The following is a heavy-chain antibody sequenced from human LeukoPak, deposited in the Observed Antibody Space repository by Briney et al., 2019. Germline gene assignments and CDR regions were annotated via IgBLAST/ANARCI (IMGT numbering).Heavy chain of an antibody. J-gene: IGHJ6*02. Sequence: PSETLSLTCTVSGGSISSYYWSWIRQPPGKGLEWIGYIYYNGSTNYNPSLKSRVTISVDTSKNQFSLKLSSVTAADTAVYYCARERSSSDGMDVWGQGTTVTVSS. D-gene: IGHD6-6*01. CDR2: IYYNGST. CDR1: GGSISSYY. CDR3: ARERSSSDGMDV. V-gene: IGHV4-59*01.